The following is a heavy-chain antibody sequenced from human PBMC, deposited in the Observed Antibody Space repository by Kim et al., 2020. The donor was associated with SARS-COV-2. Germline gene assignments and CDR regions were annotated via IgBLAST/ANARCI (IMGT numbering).Heavy chain of an antibody. D-gene: IGHD3-22*01. V-gene: IGHV3-30*02. J-gene: IGHJ4*02. Sequence: FTISRDNSKNTLYLQMNSLRAEDTAVYYCAKDMPEPQTYYYDSSGYRADYWGQGTLVTVSS. CDR3: AKDMPEPQTYYYDSSGYRADY.